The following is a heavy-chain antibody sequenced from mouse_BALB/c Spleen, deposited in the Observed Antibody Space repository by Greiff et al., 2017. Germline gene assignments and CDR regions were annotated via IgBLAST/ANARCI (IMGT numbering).Heavy chain of an antibody. D-gene: IGHD1-1*01. CDR3: ARQFGGYGSLFDY. Sequence: EVKLVESGGGLVQPGGSRKLSCAASGSTFSSFGIHWVRQAPEKGLEWVAYISSGSSTIYYADTVKGRFTISRDNPKNTLFLQMTSLRSEDTAMYYCARQFGGYGSLFDYWGQGTTLTVSS. CDR2: ISSGSSTI. J-gene: IGHJ2*01. V-gene: IGHV5-17*02. CDR1: GSTFSSFG.